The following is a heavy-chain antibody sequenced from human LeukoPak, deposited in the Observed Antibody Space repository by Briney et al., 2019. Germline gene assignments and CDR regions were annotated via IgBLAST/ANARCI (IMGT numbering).Heavy chain of an antibody. Sequence: GGSLRLSCAASGFTFSTYGMSWVRQAPGKGLEWVSRITGSGWSTYYADSVKGRFTISRDNSKNTLYLQMNTLRAEDTAVYYCAKGSSWTDVFDYWGQGTLVTVSS. CDR3: AKGSSWTDVFDY. D-gene: IGHD6-13*01. J-gene: IGHJ4*02. CDR1: GFTFSTYG. CDR2: ITGSGWST. V-gene: IGHV3-23*01.